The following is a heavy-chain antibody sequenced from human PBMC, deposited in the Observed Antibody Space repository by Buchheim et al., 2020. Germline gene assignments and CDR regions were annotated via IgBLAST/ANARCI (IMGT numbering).Heavy chain of an antibody. CDR1: GFTFSDYS. J-gene: IGHJ4*02. Sequence: EVQVVESGGGLVKPGGSLRLSCAASGFTFSDYSMNWVRQAPGKGLEWVSSISSSSSYIYYADSVQGRFTIFRDNAKKSLYLQMNSRRAEDTAVYYCASLPRRYFVWQSDYWGQGTL. CDR3: ASLPRRYFVWQSDY. CDR2: ISSSSSYI. D-gene: IGHD2/OR15-2a*01. V-gene: IGHV3-21*01.